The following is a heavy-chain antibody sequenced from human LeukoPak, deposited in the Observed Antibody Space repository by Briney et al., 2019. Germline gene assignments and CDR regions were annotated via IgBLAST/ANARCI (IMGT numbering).Heavy chain of an antibody. V-gene: IGHV4-30-4*08. CDR3: ARVGDIVVVPAASFLDY. CDR2: IYYSGST. CDR1: GGSVSSGSYY. J-gene: IGHJ4*02. Sequence: SETLSLTCTVSGGSVSSGSYYWSWIRQPPGKGLEWIGYIYYSGSTYYNPSLKSRVTISVDTSKNQFSLKLSSVTAADTAVYYCARVGDIVVVPAASFLDYWGQGTLVTVSS. D-gene: IGHD2-2*01.